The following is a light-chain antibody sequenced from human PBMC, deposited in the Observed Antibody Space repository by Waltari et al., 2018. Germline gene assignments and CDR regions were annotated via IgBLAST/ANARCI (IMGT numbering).Light chain of an antibody. CDR1: QSLLHSDGNTY. Sequence: DIVMTQTPLSLPITPGEPASISCRSSQSLLHSDGNTYLHWYLQKSGQSPQLLIYGGFNRASGVPDRFSGSGSGTDFTLKISKVEAEDVGIYYCVQALAFPFTFGPGTKLDVK. CDR3: VQALAFPFT. V-gene: IGKV2-40*01. CDR2: GGF. J-gene: IGKJ3*01.